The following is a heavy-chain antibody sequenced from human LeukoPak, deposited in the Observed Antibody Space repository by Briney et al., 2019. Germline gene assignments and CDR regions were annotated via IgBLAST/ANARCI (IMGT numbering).Heavy chain of an antibody. V-gene: IGHV4-39*07. CDR1: GGSISSRTYY. CDR3: ASGYSYDLFDY. CDR2: IYYSGST. Sequence: SETLSLTCTVSGGSISSRTYYWGWIRQPPGKGLEWIGSIYYSGSTYYNPSLKSRVTISVDTSKNQFSLKLSSVTAADTAVYYCASGYSYDLFDYWGQGTLVTVSS. J-gene: IGHJ4*02. D-gene: IGHD5-18*01.